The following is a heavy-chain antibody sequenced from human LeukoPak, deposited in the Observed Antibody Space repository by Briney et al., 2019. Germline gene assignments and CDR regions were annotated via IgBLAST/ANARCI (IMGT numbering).Heavy chain of an antibody. D-gene: IGHD3-22*01. CDR2: FHHTGNT. Sequence: SETLSLTCTVSGSSITTYTHWGWIRQSPGKGLEWIASFHHTGNTYYNPSLESRVTISIDTSKNQFSLEVRSVTAADTAFYFCVNSKSNYEAVSWGPGTLVTVSS. V-gene: IGHV4-38-2*02. CDR1: GSSITTYTH. CDR3: VNSKSNYEAVS. J-gene: IGHJ5*02.